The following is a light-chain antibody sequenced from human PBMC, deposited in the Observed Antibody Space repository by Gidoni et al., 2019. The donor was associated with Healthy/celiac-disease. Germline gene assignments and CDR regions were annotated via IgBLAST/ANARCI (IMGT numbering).Light chain of an antibody. V-gene: IGKV2-28*01. CDR1: QILPHSNGYNY. CDR2: LGS. J-gene: IGKJ1*01. CDR3: MQALQTPRT. Sequence: IVMTQSPLSLPVTPGEPASISCRSSQILPHSNGYNYLDWYLQKPGQSPQLLIYLGSNRASGVPDRFSGSGSGTDFTLKISRVEAEDVGVYYCMQALQTPRTFGQGTKVEIK.